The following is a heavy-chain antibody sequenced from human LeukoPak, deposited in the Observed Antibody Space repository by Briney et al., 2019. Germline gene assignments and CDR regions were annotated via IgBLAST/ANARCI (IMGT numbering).Heavy chain of an antibody. J-gene: IGHJ4*02. CDR2: IRYDGRNI. CDR1: EFPFLNYR. V-gene: IGHV3-30*02. Sequence: PGGSLRLSCAAPEFPFLNYRMHSVRQAPGKGPEWATPIRYDGRNIYYADSVKGRFTITRDNPKNTLYLQMNSLRAEDTAVYYCAKPRGHGGNSEGFDYWGQGTLVTVSS. D-gene: IGHD4-23*01. CDR3: AKPRGHGGNSEGFDY.